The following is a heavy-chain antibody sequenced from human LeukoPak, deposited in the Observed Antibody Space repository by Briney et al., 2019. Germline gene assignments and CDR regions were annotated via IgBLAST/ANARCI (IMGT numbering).Heavy chain of an antibody. J-gene: IGHJ4*02. D-gene: IGHD3-22*01. V-gene: IGHV3-23*01. Sequence: GGSLRLSCAASGFTFSSYGMNWVRQAPGKGLEWVSGISPSGGGTYYADSVKGRFTISRDDSKNTLSLQMNSLRVEDTAVYYCARVSADYYDSSGYIYYFDYWGQGTLVTVSS. CDR3: ARVSADYYDSSGYIYYFDY. CDR1: GFTFSSYG. CDR2: ISPSGGGT.